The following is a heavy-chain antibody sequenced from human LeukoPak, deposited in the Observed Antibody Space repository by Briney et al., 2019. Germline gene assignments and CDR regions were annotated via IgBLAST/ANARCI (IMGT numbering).Heavy chain of an antibody. D-gene: IGHD2-21*02. Sequence: SETLSLTCSVSGYSISSGYYWVWIRQPPGKGLEWVGSIWHTGSTHYNPSLKSRVTISIDTSKNQFSLKLSSVTAADTAVYYCARVNVVATQRAFDIWGQGTMVTVSS. CDR3: ARVNVVATQRAFDI. J-gene: IGHJ3*02. CDR1: GYSISSGYY. V-gene: IGHV4-38-2*02. CDR2: IWHTGST.